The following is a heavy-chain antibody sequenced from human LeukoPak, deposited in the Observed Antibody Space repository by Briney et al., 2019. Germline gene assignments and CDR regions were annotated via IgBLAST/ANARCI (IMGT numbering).Heavy chain of an antibody. CDR3: VTLSRGAMNYYMDV. Sequence: PGGSLRLACEASGLTFNKYWMTWVRQAPGKGLEWVANIKQDGSEKNYVDSVKGRFTISRDNAKNSLSLRMNSLKTEDTGVYYCVTLSRGAMNYYMDVWGKGTTVTISS. CDR2: IKQDGSEK. V-gene: IGHV3-7*03. D-gene: IGHD3-10*01. CDR1: GLTFNKYW. J-gene: IGHJ6*03.